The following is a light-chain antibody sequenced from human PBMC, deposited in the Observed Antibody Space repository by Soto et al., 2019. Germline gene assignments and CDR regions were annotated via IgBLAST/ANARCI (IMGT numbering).Light chain of an antibody. CDR3: QQYVSWT. J-gene: IGKJ1*01. CDR2: DVS. CDR1: HSVSSNY. V-gene: IGKV3-20*01. Sequence: EIVLTQSPGTLSLSPGERATLSCRSSHSVSSNYLAWYQQKPGQAPRLLIYDVSSRATGIPDRFSGSGSGTDFTLTISRLEPVDFAVYYCQQYVSWTFGQGTKVEIK.